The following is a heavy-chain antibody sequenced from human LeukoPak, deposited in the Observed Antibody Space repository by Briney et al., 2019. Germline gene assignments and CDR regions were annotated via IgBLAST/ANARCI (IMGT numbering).Heavy chain of an antibody. CDR1: GSTFSSYW. J-gene: IGHJ4*02. V-gene: IGHV3-7*01. D-gene: IGHD3-22*01. CDR2: INHNGNVN. CDR3: SRSVYYDGSGSYYDY. Sequence: GGSLRLSCAASGSTFSSYWMNWARQAPGKGLEWVASINHNGNVNYYVDSVKGRFTIPRDNAKNTLYLQMNGLRAEDTAVYYCSRSVYYDGSGSYYDYWGQGTLVTVSS.